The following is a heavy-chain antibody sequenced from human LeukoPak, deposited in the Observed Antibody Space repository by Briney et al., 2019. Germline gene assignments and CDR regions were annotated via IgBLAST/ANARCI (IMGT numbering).Heavy chain of an antibody. CDR3: ARDRGRRGITMRSDAFDI. V-gene: IGHV3-11*01. Sequence: PGGSLRLSCAASGFTFDDYGMSWVRQAPGKGLEWVSYISSGGGTRSYADSVKGRFTISRDNAKNSLYLQMNSLRAEDTAVYYCARDRGRRGITMRSDAFDIWGQGTMVTVSS. CDR1: GFTFDDYG. J-gene: IGHJ3*02. CDR2: ISSGGGTR. D-gene: IGHD3-22*01.